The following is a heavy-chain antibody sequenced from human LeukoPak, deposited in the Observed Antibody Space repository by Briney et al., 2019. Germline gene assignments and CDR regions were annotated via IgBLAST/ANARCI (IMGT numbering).Heavy chain of an antibody. CDR3: AATEWDLSTTNSPFDN. Sequence: ASVKVSCKVSGHTVTELAIFWVRQAPEKGLEWMGGFNPENGETIYAQNFQDRVTMTEDTSTDTAYMQLTSLTFEDTAVYYCAATEWDLSTTNSPFDNWGQGTLVIVSS. CDR2: FNPENGET. D-gene: IGHD3-16*02. CDR1: GHTVTELA. J-gene: IGHJ4*02. V-gene: IGHV1-24*01.